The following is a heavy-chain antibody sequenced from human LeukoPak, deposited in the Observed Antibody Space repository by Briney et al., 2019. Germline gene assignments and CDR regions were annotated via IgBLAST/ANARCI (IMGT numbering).Heavy chain of an antibody. V-gene: IGHV3-74*01. CDR1: GFTFSSHW. Sequence: TGGSLRLSCAASGFTFSSHWMHWVRQVPGKGLVWVSRINSDGSSTSHADSVKGRFTISRDNAKNTLYLQMNSLRAEDTAVYYCVRGTGGIFDSWGQGTLVTVSS. CDR3: VRGTGGIFDS. D-gene: IGHD2-8*02. CDR2: INSDGSST. J-gene: IGHJ4*02.